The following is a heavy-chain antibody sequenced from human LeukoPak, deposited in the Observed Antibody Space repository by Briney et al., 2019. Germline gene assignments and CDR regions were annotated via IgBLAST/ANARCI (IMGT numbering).Heavy chain of an antibody. CDR1: GYTFTSYG. Sequence: ASVKVSCKASGYTFTSYGISWVRQAPGQGLEWMGWISAYNGNTNYAQKLQGRVTITTDTSTSTAYMELRSLRSDDTAVYYCARVVYGDWGPDAFDIWGQGTMVTVSS. CDR2: ISAYNGNT. J-gene: IGHJ3*02. CDR3: ARVVYGDWGPDAFDI. V-gene: IGHV1-18*01. D-gene: IGHD4-17*01.